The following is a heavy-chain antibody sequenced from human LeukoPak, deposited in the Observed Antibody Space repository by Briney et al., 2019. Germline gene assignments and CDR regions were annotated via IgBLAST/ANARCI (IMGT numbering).Heavy chain of an antibody. J-gene: IGHJ4*02. CDR2: IWYDGSNK. D-gene: IGHD3/OR15-3a*01. CDR3: AKHFCTGLDCSLFDS. CDR1: GFTFSSYG. V-gene: IGHV3-33*06. Sequence: PGGSLRLSCAASGFTFSSYGMHWVRQAPGKGLEWVAVIWYDGSNKYYADSVKGRFTISRDNSKNTLYLQLNSLRPEDTALYYCAKHFCTGLDCSLFDSWGQGTLVTVSS.